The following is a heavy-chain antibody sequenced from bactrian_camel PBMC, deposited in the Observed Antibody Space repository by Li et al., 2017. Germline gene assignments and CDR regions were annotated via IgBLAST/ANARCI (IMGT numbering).Heavy chain of an antibody. Sequence: HVQLVESGGGSVQAGGSLTLSCVISEDTYGDACMSWFRQRPGKEREGVAGVLRGGGVTYYADSVKGRFTISKDNAKNSLYLEMNSLKPEDTALYYCATQRSWSTGAYAANYWGQGTQVTVS. CDR2: VLRGGGVT. V-gene: IGHV3S1*01. CDR3: ATQRSWSTGAYAANY. J-gene: IGHJ4*01. CDR1: EDTYGDAC. D-gene: IGHD6*01.